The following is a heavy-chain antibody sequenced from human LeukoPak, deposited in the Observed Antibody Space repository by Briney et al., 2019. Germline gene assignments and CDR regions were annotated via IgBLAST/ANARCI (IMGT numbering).Heavy chain of an antibody. V-gene: IGHV3-48*01. Sequence: GGSLRLSCAASGFTFSSYSMNWVRQAPGKGLEWVSYISSSSTIYYADSVKGRFTISRDNAKNSLYLQMNSLRAEDTAVYYCARDRARTTVTGNDYWGQGTLVTVSS. D-gene: IGHD4-17*01. J-gene: IGHJ4*02. CDR2: ISSSSTI. CDR3: ARDRARTTVTGNDY. CDR1: GFTFSSYS.